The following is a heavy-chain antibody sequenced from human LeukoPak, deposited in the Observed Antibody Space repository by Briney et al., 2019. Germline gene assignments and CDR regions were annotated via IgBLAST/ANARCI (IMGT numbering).Heavy chain of an antibody. Sequence: GGSLRLSCAASGFTFSSYAMSWVRQAPGKGLEWVAITKQDGSETHYVDSVRGRFTISRDNPKNSLFLQMNSLRGEDTAVYYCARVADSGGWYFDIWGQGTLVTVSS. CDR3: ARVADSGGWYFDI. J-gene: IGHJ4*02. D-gene: IGHD6-25*01. CDR1: GFTFSSYA. CDR2: TKQDGSET. V-gene: IGHV3-7*01.